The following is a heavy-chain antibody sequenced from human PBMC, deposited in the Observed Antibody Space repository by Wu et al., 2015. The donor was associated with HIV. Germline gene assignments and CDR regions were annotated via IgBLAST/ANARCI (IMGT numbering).Heavy chain of an antibody. CDR2: INPSGGST. J-gene: IGHJ4*02. D-gene: IGHD3-22*01. CDR1: GYTFTSYY. CDR3: ARTNNYYDSSGYYYDVSFDY. V-gene: IGHV1-46*01. Sequence: QVQLVQSGAEVKKPGASVKVSCKASGYTFTSYYMHWVRQAPGQGLEWMGIINPSGGSTSYAQKFQGRVTMTRDTSTSTVYMELSSLRSEDTAVYYCARTNNYYDSSGYYYDVSFDYVGPGNARSPSPQ.